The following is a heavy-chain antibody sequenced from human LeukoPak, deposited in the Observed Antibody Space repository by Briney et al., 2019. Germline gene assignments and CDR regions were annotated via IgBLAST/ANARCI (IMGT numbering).Heavy chain of an antibody. CDR1: GYSFTSYW. J-gene: IGHJ6*03. Sequence: GESLKISCKGSGYSFTSYWIGWVRHMPGKGLEWLGIIYPGDSDIRYSPSFQGQVTISADKSISTAYLQWSSLKASDTAMYYCARKRYYYSWGTVGYMDVWGKGTTVTVSS. V-gene: IGHV5-51*01. D-gene: IGHD3-10*01. CDR2: IYPGDSDI. CDR3: ARKRYYYSWGTVGYMDV.